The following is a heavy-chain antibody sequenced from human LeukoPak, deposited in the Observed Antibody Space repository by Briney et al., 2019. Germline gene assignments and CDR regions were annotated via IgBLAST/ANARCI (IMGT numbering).Heavy chain of an antibody. J-gene: IGHJ4*02. Sequence: ASVKVSCKASGYTFTGYYMHWVRQAPGQGLEWMGWINPNSGGTNYAQKFQGRVTMTRDTSISTAYMVLSRLRSDDTAVYYCARPYLRRRLYFDYWGQGTLVTVSS. CDR2: INPNSGGT. CDR3: ARPYLRRRLYFDY. D-gene: IGHD3-16*01. V-gene: IGHV1-2*02. CDR1: GYTFTGYY.